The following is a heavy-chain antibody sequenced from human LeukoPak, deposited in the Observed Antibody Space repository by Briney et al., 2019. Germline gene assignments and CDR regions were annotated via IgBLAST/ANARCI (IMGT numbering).Heavy chain of an antibody. CDR3: ARGDFNNYGYYFDY. CDR2: IYTSGST. Sequence: PSETRSLTCTVSGGSVSSYYWSWIRQPAGKGLEWIERIYTSGSTNYNPSLKSRVTMSVDTSKNQFSLKLSSVTAADTAVYYCARGDFNNYGYYFDYWGQGTLVTVSS. V-gene: IGHV4-4*07. J-gene: IGHJ4*02. CDR1: GGSVSSYY. D-gene: IGHD5-18*01.